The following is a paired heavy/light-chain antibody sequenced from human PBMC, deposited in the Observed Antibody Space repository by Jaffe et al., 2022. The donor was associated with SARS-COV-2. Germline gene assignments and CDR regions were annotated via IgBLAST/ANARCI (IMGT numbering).Heavy chain of an antibody. Sequence: QVKIVQSGSELKKPGASVKVSCKASGYIFTDYIISWVRQAPGQGLEWMGWINTKTGNPTYAQGFTGRFVFSLDIFVTTAFLQISSLQAQDTAIYYCARNVFRVATVTPPDHWGQGTLVTVSS. CDR2: INTKTGNP. CDR3: ARNVFRVATVTPPDH. J-gene: IGHJ5*02. D-gene: IGHD2-21*02. CDR1: GYIFTDYI. V-gene: IGHV7-4-1*02.
Light chain of an antibody. J-gene: IGKJ1*01. CDR2: WAS. CDR3: QQYYTTPWT. Sequence: DIVMTQSPDSLAVSLGERATITCKSSQTLLNTSSIMNYLVWFQQKPGQPPRLLIYWASTRESGVPDRFSGSGSGTDFTLTISSLQAEDVAVYYCQQYYTTPWTFGQGTKVEIK. V-gene: IGKV4-1*01. CDR1: QTLLNTSSIMNY.